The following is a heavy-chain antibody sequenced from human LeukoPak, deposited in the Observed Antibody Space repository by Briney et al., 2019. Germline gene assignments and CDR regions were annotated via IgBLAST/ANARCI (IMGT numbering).Heavy chain of an antibody. Sequence: ASVKVSCKASGGTFSSYAISWVRQAPGQGLEWMGGIIPIFGTANYAQKFQGRVTITADESTSTAYMELSSLRSEDTAVYYCARGGRATMIPKYYFDYWGQGTLVTVSS. D-gene: IGHD3-22*01. CDR2: IIPIFGTA. V-gene: IGHV1-69*13. J-gene: IGHJ4*02. CDR3: ARGGRATMIPKYYFDY. CDR1: GGTFSSYA.